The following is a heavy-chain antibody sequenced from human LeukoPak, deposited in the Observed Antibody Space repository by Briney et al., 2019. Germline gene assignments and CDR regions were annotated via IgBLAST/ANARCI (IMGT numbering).Heavy chain of an antibody. CDR2: IWYGGSNK. CDR1: GFTFSSYG. V-gene: IGHV3-30*02. J-gene: IGHJ4*02. D-gene: IGHD2-15*01. CDR3: AKDLCSGGSCYSSSYYFDY. Sequence: GGSLRLSCAASGFTFSSYGMHWVRQAPGKGLEWVAVIWYGGSNKYYADSVKGRFTISRDNSKNTLYLQMNSLRAEDTAVYYCAKDLCSGGSCYSSSYYFDYWGQGTLVTVSS.